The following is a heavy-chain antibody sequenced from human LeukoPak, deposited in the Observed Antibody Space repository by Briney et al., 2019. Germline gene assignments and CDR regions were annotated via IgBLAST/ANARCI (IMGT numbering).Heavy chain of an antibody. CDR2: ISAYNGNT. Sequence: ASVKVSCKASGYTFTRYGISRVRQAPGQGLEWMGWISAYNGNTNYAQKLQGRVTMTTDTSTSTAYMELRSLRSDDTAVYYWAREGITGPNHYYYYMDVWGKGTTVTVSS. CDR1: GYTFTRYG. J-gene: IGHJ6*03. V-gene: IGHV1-18*01. CDR3: AREGITGPNHYYYYMDV. D-gene: IGHD1-20*01.